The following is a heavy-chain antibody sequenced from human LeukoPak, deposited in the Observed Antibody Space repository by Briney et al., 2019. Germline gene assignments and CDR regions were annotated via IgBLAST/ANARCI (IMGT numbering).Heavy chain of an antibody. V-gene: IGHV1-2*02. Sequence: ASVKVSCKASGYTFTGYYMHWVRQAPGQGLEWMGWINPNSGGTNYAQKFQGRVTMTRDTSISTAYMELSRLSSVTAADTAVYYCARLLRRDGYNEGLPPFYYYYGMDVWGQGTTVTVSS. CDR2: INPNSGGT. CDR1: GYTFTGYY. CDR3: ARLLRRDGYNEGLPPFYYYYGMDV. D-gene: IGHD5-24*01. J-gene: IGHJ6*02.